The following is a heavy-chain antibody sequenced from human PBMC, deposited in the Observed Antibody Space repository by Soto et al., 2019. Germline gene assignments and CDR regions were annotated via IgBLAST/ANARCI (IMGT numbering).Heavy chain of an antibody. J-gene: IGHJ6*02. CDR3: ARDLYRSYNYYYYGMDV. Sequence: SVKVSCKASGGTFSSYAFSWVRQAPGQGLEWMGGIIPIFGRANYAQKFQGRVTITADESTSTGYMELSSLGPEDTAVYYCARDLYRSYNYYYYGMDVWGQGTTVTVSS. V-gene: IGHV1-69*13. D-gene: IGHD2-2*02. CDR1: GGTFSSYA. CDR2: IIPIFGRA.